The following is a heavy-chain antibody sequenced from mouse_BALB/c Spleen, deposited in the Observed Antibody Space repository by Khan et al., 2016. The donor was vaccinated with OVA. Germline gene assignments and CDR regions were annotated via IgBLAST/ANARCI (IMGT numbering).Heavy chain of an antibody. J-gene: IGHJ3*01. CDR2: IFPGTGTT. V-gene: IGHV1S132*01. Sequence: VQLQESGAELVKPGASVKLSCKTSGYTFTSYWIQWVKQRPGQGLGWIGQIFPGTGTTYYNENFKGKATLTVDTSSSTAYMQLSSLTSEDSAVYLCARGYFGNYDFVYWGQGTLVTVSP. D-gene: IGHD2-1*01. CDR3: ARGYFGNYDFVY. CDR1: GYTFTSYW.